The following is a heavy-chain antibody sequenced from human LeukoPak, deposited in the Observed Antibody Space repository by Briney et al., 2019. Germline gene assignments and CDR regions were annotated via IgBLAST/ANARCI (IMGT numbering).Heavy chain of an antibody. CDR1: GFTFSSYE. CDR2: ISSSGSTI. CDR3: ARATYYTNYYGSGPRWMDV. J-gene: IGHJ6*04. Sequence: GGSLRLSCAASGFTFSSYEMNWVRQAPGKGLEWVSYISSSGSTIYYADSAKGRFTISRDNAKKSLYLQTNSLRAEDTAVYYCARATYYTNYYGSGPRWMDVWGKGTTVTISS. D-gene: IGHD3-10*01. V-gene: IGHV3-48*03.